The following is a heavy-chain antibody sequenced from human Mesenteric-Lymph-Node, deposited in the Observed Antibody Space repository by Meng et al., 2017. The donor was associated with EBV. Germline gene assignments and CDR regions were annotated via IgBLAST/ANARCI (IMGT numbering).Heavy chain of an antibody. Sequence: LRLQVSGPGRVRPLETTSPTVPVSGASNSSSSYYWGWICQPPGRGLEWLGNIYYSGRTYYNPSLKSRVTITVDTSKNQFSLKLSSVTAADTAVYYCARGSRDGDNLDYWGQGTLVTVSS. CDR3: ARGSRDGDNLDY. V-gene: IGHV4-39*07. CDR1: GASNSSSSYY. J-gene: IGHJ4*02. CDR2: IYYSGRT. D-gene: IGHD5-24*01.